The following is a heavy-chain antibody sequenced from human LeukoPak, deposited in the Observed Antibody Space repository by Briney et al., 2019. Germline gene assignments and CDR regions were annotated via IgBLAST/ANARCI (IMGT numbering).Heavy chain of an antibody. CDR3: ANHGHYYDSSGFSYDAFDI. D-gene: IGHD3-22*01. J-gene: IGHJ3*02. CDR2: ISYDGSNK. Sequence: GGSLRLSCAASGFTFSSYGMHWVRRAPGKGLEWVAVISYDGSNKYYADSVKGRFTISRDNSKNTLYLQMNSLRAEDTAVYYCANHGHYYDSSGFSYDAFDIWGQGTMVTVSS. V-gene: IGHV3-30*18. CDR1: GFTFSSYG.